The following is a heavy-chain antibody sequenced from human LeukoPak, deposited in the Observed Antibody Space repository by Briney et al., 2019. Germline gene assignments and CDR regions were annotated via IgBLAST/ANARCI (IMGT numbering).Heavy chain of an antibody. CDR3: TTKVIRGNSGDDYDD. J-gene: IGHJ4*02. Sequence: GGSLRLSCAASGVTFSSCGMHWVRQAPGKGLEWVALISSDGNDKLYGDSVKGGFTISRDDSKSTVYLQMNSLRAEDTAVYYCTTKVIRGNSGDDYDDWGQGTLVTVSS. CDR2: ISSDGNDK. V-gene: IGHV3-30*03. D-gene: IGHD5-12*01. CDR1: GVTFSSCG.